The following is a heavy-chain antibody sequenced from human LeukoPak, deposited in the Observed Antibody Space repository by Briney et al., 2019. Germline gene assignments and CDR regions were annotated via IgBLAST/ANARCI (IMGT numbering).Heavy chain of an antibody. Sequence: ASVKVSCKASGYTCTSYGISWVRQAPGQGLEWMGWISAYNGNTNYAQKLQGRVTMTTDTSTSTAYMELRSLRSDDTAVYYCARVLVLLWFGELLFPNWFDPWGQGTLVTVSS. J-gene: IGHJ5*02. CDR1: GYTCTSYG. CDR2: ISAYNGNT. CDR3: ARVLVLLWFGELLFPNWFDP. V-gene: IGHV1-18*01. D-gene: IGHD3-10*01.